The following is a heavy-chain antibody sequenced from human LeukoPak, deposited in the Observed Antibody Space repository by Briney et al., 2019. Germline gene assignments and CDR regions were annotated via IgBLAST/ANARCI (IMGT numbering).Heavy chain of an antibody. CDR2: ISGSGGST. J-gene: IGHJ3*02. CDR1: GFTFGSYG. Sequence: PGGSLRLSCAASGFTFGSYGMSWVRQAPGKGLEWVSGISGSGGSTYYADSVKGRFTISKDNSKNTLYLQMSSLRPEDTAVYYCAGDPPNSGYAFAIWGQGTMVTVSS. D-gene: IGHD6-25*01. CDR3: AGDPPNSGYAFAI. V-gene: IGHV3-23*01.